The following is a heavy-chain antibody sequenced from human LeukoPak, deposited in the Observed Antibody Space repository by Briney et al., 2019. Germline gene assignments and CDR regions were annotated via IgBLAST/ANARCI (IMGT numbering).Heavy chain of an antibody. J-gene: IGHJ4*02. CDR2: ISYDGSNK. CDR1: GFTFSSYS. Sequence: QPGGSLRLSCAASGFTFSSYSMNWVRQAPGKGLEWVAVISYDGSNKYYADSVKGRFTISRDNSKNTLYLQMNSLRAEDTAVYYCARWLLDGAAAGRFDYWGQGTLVTVPS. D-gene: IGHD6-13*01. V-gene: IGHV3-30*03. CDR3: ARWLLDGAAAGRFDY.